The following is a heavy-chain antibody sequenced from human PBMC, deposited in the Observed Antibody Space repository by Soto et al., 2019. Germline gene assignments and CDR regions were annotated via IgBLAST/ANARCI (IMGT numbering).Heavy chain of an antibody. CDR2: ISTYNGNT. V-gene: IGHV1-18*01. CDR3: ARGIGYDILTGYYIKYFDY. D-gene: IGHD3-9*01. CDR1: AYTFTSYG. J-gene: IGHJ4*02. Sequence: QVQLVQSGAEVKKPGASVKVSCKASAYTFTSYGISWVRQAPGQGLEWMGWISTYNGNTNYAQKFQGRVTMTTDTSTSTAYMELRRLRSDDTAVYYCARGIGYDILTGYYIKYFDYWGQGTLVTVSS.